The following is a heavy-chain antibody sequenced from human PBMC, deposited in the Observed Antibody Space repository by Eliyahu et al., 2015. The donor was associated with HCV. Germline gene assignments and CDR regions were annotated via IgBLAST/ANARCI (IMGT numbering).Heavy chain of an antibody. CDR1: GFSFSSYA. CDR2: ISASAGST. D-gene: IGHD1-26*01. J-gene: IGHJ4*02. Sequence: EVQLLESGGGLVQPGGSLRLSCAAXGFSFSSYAMGWVRQAPGKGLGWVSGISASAGSTYYADSVKGRFTISRDNSKNTLYVQMNSLRAEDTAVYYCAKDKLEWELLIYDYWGQGTLVTVSS. V-gene: IGHV3-23*01. CDR3: AKDKLEWELLIYDY.